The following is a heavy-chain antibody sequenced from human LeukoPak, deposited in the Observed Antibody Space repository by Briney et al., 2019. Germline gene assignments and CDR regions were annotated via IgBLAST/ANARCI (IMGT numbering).Heavy chain of an antibody. Sequence: SGTLSLTCAVSGGSISSSNWWSGVRQPPGKGLEWIGEIYHSGTTNYNPSLKSRVTISVDKSKNQFSLKLNSVTAADTAIYYCVRSGSGYQPPGAVDIWGQGTMVTVSS. D-gene: IGHD3-22*01. J-gene: IGHJ3*02. CDR3: VRSGSGYQPPGAVDI. CDR2: IYHSGTT. V-gene: IGHV4-4*02. CDR1: GGSISSSNW.